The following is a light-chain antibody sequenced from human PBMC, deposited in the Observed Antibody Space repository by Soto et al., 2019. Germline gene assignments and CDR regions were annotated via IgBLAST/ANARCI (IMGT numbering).Light chain of an antibody. V-gene: IGKV1-5*03. CDR3: QQYNSKFWT. CDR2: KAS. CDR1: ESISSW. Sequence: DIQMTQSPPTLSASIGDRVTITCRASESISSWLAWYQQKPGKAPKLLIYKASTLQTGVPSRFSGSGSGTEFTLTISSLQPDDFATYDCQQYNSKFWTFGQGTKVDIE. J-gene: IGKJ1*01.